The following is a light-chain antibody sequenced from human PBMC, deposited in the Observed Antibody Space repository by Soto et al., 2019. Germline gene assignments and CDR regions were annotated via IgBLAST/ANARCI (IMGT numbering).Light chain of an antibody. V-gene: IGLV1-40*01. Sequence: QSVLTQPPSVSGAPGQRVTISCTGSSSKIGAGYDVHWYQQLPGTAPKLLIYDTTNRASGVPDRFSGSKSGSSASLAITGLQAEDEADYYYQSFDTNLSHSYVFGTGTKVTVL. J-gene: IGLJ1*01. CDR2: DTT. CDR3: QSFDTNLSHSYV. CDR1: SSKIGAGYD.